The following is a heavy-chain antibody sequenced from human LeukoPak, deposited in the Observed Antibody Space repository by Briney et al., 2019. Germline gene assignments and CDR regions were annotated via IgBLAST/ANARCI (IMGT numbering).Heavy chain of an antibody. V-gene: IGHV3-53*04. CDR1: GFTVSTNC. CDR2: IYSGGTT. CDR3: ARDYYGSGSYSWFDP. J-gene: IGHJ5*02. Sequence: GGSLRLSCAASGFTVSTNCMTWVRQAPGKGLEWVSTIYSGGTTYYADSVMGRFTISRHNSKNTLYLQMNSLRAEDTAVYYCARDYYGSGSYSWFDPWGQGTLVTVSS. D-gene: IGHD3-10*01.